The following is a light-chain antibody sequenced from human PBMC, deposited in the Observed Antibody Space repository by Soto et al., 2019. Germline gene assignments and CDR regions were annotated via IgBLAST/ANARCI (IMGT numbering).Light chain of an antibody. CDR2: WAS. Sequence: DIVMTQSPDSLAVSLGERATINCKSSQSVLYSSNNKNYLAWYQQRPGQPPKLLIYWASTRESGVPDRFSGSESGTDFTLPITSLQAEDVAVYYCQQYESTPPTFCQGTKLEI. V-gene: IGKV4-1*01. J-gene: IGKJ2*01. CDR3: QQYESTPPT. CDR1: QSVLYSSNNKNY.